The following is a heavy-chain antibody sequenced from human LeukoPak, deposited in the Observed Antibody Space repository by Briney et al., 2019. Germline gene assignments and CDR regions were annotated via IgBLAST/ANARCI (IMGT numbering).Heavy chain of an antibody. D-gene: IGHD1-26*01. Sequence: GGSLRLSCAASGFTFSSYSMNWVRQAPGKGLEWVSVISGSGGSTYSADSVKGRFTISRDNSKNTLYLQMNSLRAEDTAVYFCAKSQDGGRLFHFDYWGQGTLVTVSS. V-gene: IGHV3-23*01. CDR2: ISGSGGST. J-gene: IGHJ4*02. CDR1: GFTFSSYS. CDR3: AKSQDGGRLFHFDY.